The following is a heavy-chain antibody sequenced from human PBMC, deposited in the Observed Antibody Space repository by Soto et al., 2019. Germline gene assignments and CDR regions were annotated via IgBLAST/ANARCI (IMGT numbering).Heavy chain of an antibody. CDR1: GGTFSSYA. CDR3: AGSEYYYYRSGYYLNYSES. J-gene: IGHJ4*02. CDR2: IIPIFGTS. V-gene: IGHV1-69*13. Sequence: SVKVSCKASGGTFSSYAISWVRQAPGQGLEWMGGIIPIFGTSNYAQKFQGRVTITADESTSTAYMELSSLRSEDTAVYYCAGSEYYYYRSGYYLNYSESWGQGTLVNVSS. D-gene: IGHD3-22*01.